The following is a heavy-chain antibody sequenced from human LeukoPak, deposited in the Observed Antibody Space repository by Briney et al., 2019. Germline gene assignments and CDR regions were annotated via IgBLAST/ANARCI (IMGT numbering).Heavy chain of an antibody. CDR3: ARDDSGYDNDWFDP. J-gene: IGHJ5*02. CDR2: ISSSSSYI. Sequence: GGSLRLSCAASGFTFSSYSMNWVRQAPGKGLEWVSSISSSSSYIYYADSVKGRFTISRDNAKNSLYLQMNSLRAEDTAVYYCARDDSGYDNDWFDPWGQGTLVTVSS. D-gene: IGHD5-12*01. V-gene: IGHV3-21*01. CDR1: GFTFSSYS.